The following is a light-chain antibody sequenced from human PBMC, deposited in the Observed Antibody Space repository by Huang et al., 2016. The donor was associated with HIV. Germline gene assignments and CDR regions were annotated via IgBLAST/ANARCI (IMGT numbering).Light chain of an antibody. Sequence: EVVMTQSPATLSVSPGERATLSCRASQNIRTNLAWYQQKPGQAPGLLIYGATARATGIPARVSGSGSGTDFTLTISSLQSEDSEIYHCQQYESWPPLTFGGGTRVEIK. J-gene: IGKJ4*01. CDR2: GAT. CDR3: QQYESWPPLT. V-gene: IGKV3-15*01. CDR1: QNIRTN.